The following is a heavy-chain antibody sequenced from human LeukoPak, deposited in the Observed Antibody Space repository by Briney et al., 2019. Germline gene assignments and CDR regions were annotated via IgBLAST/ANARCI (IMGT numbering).Heavy chain of an antibody. CDR2: ISYDGSNK. CDR1: GFTFSSYA. J-gene: IGHJ5*02. V-gene: IGHV3-30*04. Sequence: PGRSLRLSCAASGFTFSSYAMHWVRQAPGKGLEWVAVISYDGSNKYYADSVKGRFTISRDNSKNTLYLQMNSLRAEDTAVYYCARDDWIPWGQGTLVTVSS. D-gene: IGHD3-9*01. CDR3: ARDDWIP.